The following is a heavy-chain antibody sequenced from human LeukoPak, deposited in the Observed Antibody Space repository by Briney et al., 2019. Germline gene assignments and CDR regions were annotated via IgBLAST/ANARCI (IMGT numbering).Heavy chain of an antibody. CDR1: GFTFSSYG. Sequence: GGSLRLSCAASGFTFSSYGMSWVRQAPGKGLEWVSAISGSGGSTYYADSVKGRFTISRDNSKNTLYLQMNSLRAEDTAVYYCAKAEGYDFPYYYYYMDVWGKGTTVTVSS. V-gene: IGHV3-23*01. J-gene: IGHJ6*03. D-gene: IGHD3-3*01. CDR3: AKAEGYDFPYYYYYMDV. CDR2: ISGSGGST.